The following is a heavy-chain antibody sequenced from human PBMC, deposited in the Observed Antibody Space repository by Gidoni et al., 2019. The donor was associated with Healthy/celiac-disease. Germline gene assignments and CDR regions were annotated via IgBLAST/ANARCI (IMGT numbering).Heavy chain of an antibody. V-gene: IGHV3-11*01. CDR2: SSGTGRTI. CDR3: ARVSYDCSGGDCYPYCDY. D-gene: IGHD2-15*01. J-gene: IGHJ4*02. CDR1: GFTFSDYF. Sequence: QVQLVESGGGLVKPGGSLRPSCAASGFTFSDYFMSWIRQAPGKGPEWVAYSSGTGRTINYGDSVKGRFTISRDNAENSLYLQMNSLRAEDTAVDYCARVSYDCSGGDCYPYCDYWGQGTLVTVSS.